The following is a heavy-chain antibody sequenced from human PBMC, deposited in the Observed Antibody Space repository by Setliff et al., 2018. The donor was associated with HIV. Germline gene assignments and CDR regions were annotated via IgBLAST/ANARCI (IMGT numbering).Heavy chain of an antibody. CDR2: ILSTGERT. CDR1: GFTFSNYA. Sequence: GGSLRLSCAASGFTFSNYAMSWVRQAPGEGLEWVSAILSTGERTFYADSVKGRFTISRDNSKNTVYLQMNSLRVEDTAVYYCARDRPHSWFDPWGQGTLVTVS. V-gene: IGHV3-23*01. J-gene: IGHJ5*02. CDR3: ARDRPHSWFDP.